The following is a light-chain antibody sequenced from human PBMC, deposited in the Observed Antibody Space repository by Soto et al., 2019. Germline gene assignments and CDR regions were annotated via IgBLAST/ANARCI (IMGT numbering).Light chain of an antibody. Sequence: QSVLTQSASVSGYPGQSITISCTGTSSDVGSYNLVSWYQQHPGKAPKLMIYEVSKRPSGVSNRFSGSKSGNTASLTISGLQAEDEADYYCCSYAGSSTFHVVFGGGTKLTVL. CDR1: SSDVGSYNL. V-gene: IGLV2-23*02. J-gene: IGLJ2*01. CDR2: EVS. CDR3: CSYAGSSTFHVV.